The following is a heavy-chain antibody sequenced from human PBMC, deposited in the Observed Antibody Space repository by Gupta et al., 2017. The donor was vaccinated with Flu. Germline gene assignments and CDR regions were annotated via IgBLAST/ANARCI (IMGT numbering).Heavy chain of an antibody. CDR1: GFLFINYA. J-gene: IGHJ4*02. CDR3: GKTLKGIAAPLDH. V-gene: IGHV3-30*18. CDR2: TSYDGVNK. Sequence: QVQLVESGGGVVQPGRSLRLPGTASGFLFINYAIHWVRQAPGKGLEWLAGTSYDGVNKYYGDSVRARFLISRDNSRNTVFLQMSSLRPEDTAVYYCGKTLKGIAAPLDHWGRGTLVTVSA. D-gene: IGHD6-13*01.